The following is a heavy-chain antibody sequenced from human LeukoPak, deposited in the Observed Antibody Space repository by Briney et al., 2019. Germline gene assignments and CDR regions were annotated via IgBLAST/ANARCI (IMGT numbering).Heavy chain of an antibody. Sequence: GASVKVSCKASGYTFTSYGISWVRQAPGQGLEWMGWISAYNGNTNYAQKLQGRVTMTTDTSTSTAYMELRSLRSDDTAVYYCARGGVEGGGSYWGYYYYYGMDVWGQGTTVTVSS. CDR1: GYTFTSYG. J-gene: IGHJ6*02. CDR2: ISAYNGNT. V-gene: IGHV1-18*01. CDR3: ARGGVEGGGSYWGYYYYYGMDV. D-gene: IGHD1-26*01.